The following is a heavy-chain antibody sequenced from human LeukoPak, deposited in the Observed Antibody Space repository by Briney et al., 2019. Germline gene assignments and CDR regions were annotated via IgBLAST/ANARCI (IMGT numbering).Heavy chain of an antibody. J-gene: IGHJ4*02. D-gene: IGHD3-3*01. CDR3: ARDPPGDFWSGYYRYYFDY. Sequence: ASVKVSCKASRYTFTGYYMHWVRQAPGQGLEWMGWINPNSGGTTYAQKFQGRVTMTRDTSISTAYMELSRLRSDDTAVYYCARDPPGDFWSGYYRYYFDYWGQGTLVTVSS. CDR2: INPNSGGT. CDR1: RYTFTGYY. V-gene: IGHV1-2*02.